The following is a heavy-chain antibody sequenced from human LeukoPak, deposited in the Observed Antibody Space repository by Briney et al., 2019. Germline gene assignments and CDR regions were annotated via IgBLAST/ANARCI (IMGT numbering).Heavy chain of an antibody. CDR2: ISSSSSYI. J-gene: IGHJ4*02. Sequence: PGGSLRLSCAASGFTFSTYSMNWVRQAPGKGLEWVSSISSSSSYIYYADSVRGRFTISRDNAKNSLYLQMNSLRAEDTAVYYCARGSGYSYGSPDYWGQGTLVTVSS. CDR1: GFTFSTYS. D-gene: IGHD5-18*01. CDR3: ARGSGYSYGSPDY. V-gene: IGHV3-21*01.